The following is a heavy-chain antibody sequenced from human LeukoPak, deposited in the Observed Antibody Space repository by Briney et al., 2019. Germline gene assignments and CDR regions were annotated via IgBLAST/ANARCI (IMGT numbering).Heavy chain of an antibody. J-gene: IGHJ4*02. CDR3: ARDHLQWELLGLVDY. D-gene: IGHD1-26*01. Sequence: GGSLRLSCAASGFTVSSNYMSWVRQAPGKGLEWVANIKQDGSEKYYVDSVKGRFTISRDNAKNSLYLQMNSLRAEDTAVYYCARDHLQWELLGLVDYWGQGTLVTVSS. CDR1: GFTVSSNY. V-gene: IGHV3-7*01. CDR2: IKQDGSEK.